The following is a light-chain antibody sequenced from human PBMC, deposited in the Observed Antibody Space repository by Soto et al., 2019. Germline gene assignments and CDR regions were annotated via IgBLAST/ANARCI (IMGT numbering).Light chain of an antibody. CDR3: QQYNNWPPYT. CDR2: GAS. Sequence: EIVMTQSPATLSVSPGERATLSCRASQSVGSGLSWYQQKPDQAPRLLIHGASTRATGIPARFSGSGPGTEFTLTISRLQSEDYAVYYCQQYNNWPPYTFGQGTKVDIK. CDR1: QSVGSG. J-gene: IGKJ2*01. V-gene: IGKV3-15*01.